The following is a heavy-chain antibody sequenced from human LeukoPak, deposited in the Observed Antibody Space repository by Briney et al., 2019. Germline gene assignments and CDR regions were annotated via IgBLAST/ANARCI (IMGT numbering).Heavy chain of an antibody. D-gene: IGHD6-19*01. CDR1: GGSISSSSYY. Sequence: SETLSLTCTVSGGSISSSSYYWGWIRQPPGKGLEWIGSIYYSGSTYYNPSLKSRVTISVDTSKNQFSLKLSSVTAADTAVYYCARDGYSSGWKPFNWFDPWGQGTLVTVFS. V-gene: IGHV4-39*07. CDR3: ARDGYSSGWKPFNWFDP. CDR2: IYYSGST. J-gene: IGHJ5*02.